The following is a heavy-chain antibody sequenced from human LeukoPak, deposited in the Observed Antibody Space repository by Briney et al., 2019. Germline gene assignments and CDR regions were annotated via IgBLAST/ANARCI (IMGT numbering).Heavy chain of an antibody. D-gene: IGHD2-21*01. J-gene: IGHJ3*02. CDR3: ARENRCDDGIWGNAFDI. V-gene: IGHV4-30-4*08. Sequence: SETLSLTCTVSGGSISSGDYYWSWIRQPPGKGLEWIGYIYYSGSTYYNPSLKSRVTISLDTSKNQFSLKLSSVTAADTAVYCCARENRCDDGIWGNAFDIWGQGTMVTVSS. CDR1: GGSISSGDYY. CDR2: IYYSGST.